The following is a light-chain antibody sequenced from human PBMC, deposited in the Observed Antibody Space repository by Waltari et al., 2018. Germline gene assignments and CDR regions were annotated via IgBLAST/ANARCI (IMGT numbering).Light chain of an antibody. V-gene: IGLV1-40*01. Sequence: QSVLTQPPSVSGAPGQRVTIPCTGSSSNIGAGYAVHRYQQLPGTAPKRLIYGNSNRPSGVPDRFSGSKSGTSASLAITGLQAEDEADYYCQSYDSSLSGPVVFGGGTKLTVL. CDR1: SSNIGAGYA. CDR2: GNS. J-gene: IGLJ2*01. CDR3: QSYDSSLSGPVV.